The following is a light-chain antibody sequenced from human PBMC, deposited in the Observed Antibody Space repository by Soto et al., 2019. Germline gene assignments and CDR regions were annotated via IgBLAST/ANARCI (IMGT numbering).Light chain of an antibody. Sequence: EIVLTQSPGTLSLSPGERATLSCRASQSVSSNLAWYQQRPGQVPRLLIFGASMRASGVPARFSASGSGTEFALTISSLQSEDFAVYYCQHYNNWPRTFGQGTKVDIK. V-gene: IGKV3-15*01. CDR2: GAS. J-gene: IGKJ1*01. CDR3: QHYNNWPRT. CDR1: QSVSSN.